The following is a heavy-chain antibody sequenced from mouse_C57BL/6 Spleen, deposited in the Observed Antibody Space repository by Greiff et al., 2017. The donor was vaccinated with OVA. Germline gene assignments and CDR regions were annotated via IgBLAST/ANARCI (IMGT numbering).Heavy chain of an antibody. Sequence: VQLQQSGPELVKPGASVKISCKASGYSFTGYYMNWVKQSPEKSLEWFGEINPSTGGTTYNQKFKAKATLTVDKSSSTAYMQLKSLTSEDSAVYYCAATMVTTSFAYWGQGTLVTVSA. D-gene: IGHD2-2*01. V-gene: IGHV1-42*01. CDR3: AATMVTTSFAY. CDR1: GYSFTGYY. CDR2: INPSTGGT. J-gene: IGHJ3*01.